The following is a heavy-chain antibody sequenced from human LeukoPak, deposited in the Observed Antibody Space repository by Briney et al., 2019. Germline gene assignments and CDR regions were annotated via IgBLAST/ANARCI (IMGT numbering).Heavy chain of an antibody. J-gene: IGHJ4*02. CDR1: GYTFTAYY. CDR2: INPNSGGT. V-gene: IGHV1-2*02. Sequence: ASVKVSCKASGYTFTAYYMHWVRQAPGQGLEWMGWINPNSGGTNYAQKFQCRVTMTRDTSISTAYMELSRLRSDDTAVYYCARDRVVVPAAFDYWGQGTLVTVSS. D-gene: IGHD2-2*01. CDR3: ARDRVVVPAAFDY.